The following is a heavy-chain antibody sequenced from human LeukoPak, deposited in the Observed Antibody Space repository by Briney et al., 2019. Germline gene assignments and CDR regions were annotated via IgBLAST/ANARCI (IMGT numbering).Heavy chain of an antibody. V-gene: IGHV1-2*02. CDR2: INPNSGGT. D-gene: IGHD3-10*01. CDR3: AKAVVRGVYYYGSGNDY. CDR1: GYTFTGYY. Sequence: GASVKVSCKASGYTFTGYYIHWVRQAPGQGLEWMGWINPNSGGTNYAQKFQGRVTMTRDTSISTAYMELSRLRSDDTAVYYCAKAVVRGVYYYGSGNDYWGQGTLVTVSS. J-gene: IGHJ4*02.